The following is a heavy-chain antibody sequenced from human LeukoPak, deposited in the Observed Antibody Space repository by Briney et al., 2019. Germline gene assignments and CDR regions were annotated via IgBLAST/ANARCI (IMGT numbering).Heavy chain of an antibody. J-gene: IGHJ4*02. D-gene: IGHD3-3*01. Sequence: PSETLSLTCTVSGGSISRSSYYWGWIRQPPGKGLEWIGSIYYSGSTYYNPSLKSRVTISVDTSKNQFSLKLSSVTAADTAVYYCARHPLLRFLEWLPVSYFDYWGQGTLVTVSS. V-gene: IGHV4-39*01. CDR3: ARHPLLRFLEWLPVSYFDY. CDR2: IYYSGST. CDR1: GGSISRSSYY.